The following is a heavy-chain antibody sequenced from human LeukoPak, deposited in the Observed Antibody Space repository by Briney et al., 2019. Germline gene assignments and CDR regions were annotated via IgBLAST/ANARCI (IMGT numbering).Heavy chain of an antibody. CDR1: GFTFSSYW. CDR2: INGDGSDT. J-gene: IGHJ4*02. V-gene: IGHV3-74*01. Sequence: GGSLRLSCKASGFTFSSYWMHWVRQIPGKGLAWVSRINGDGSDTNSADSVKGRFTISRDNAKNTLYLQLNSLRAEDTAVYYCVRGLGSGYSYAYGVYWGQGTLVTVSS. D-gene: IGHD5-18*01. CDR3: VRGLGSGYSYAYGVY.